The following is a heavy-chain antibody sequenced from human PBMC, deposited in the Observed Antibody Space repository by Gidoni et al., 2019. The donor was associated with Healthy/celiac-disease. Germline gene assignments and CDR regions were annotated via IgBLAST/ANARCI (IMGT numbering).Heavy chain of an antibody. J-gene: IGHJ4*02. CDR3: TRGATSGSYWIDY. D-gene: IGHD1-26*01. Sequence: EVQLVESGGVLVQLGRSLRLSCTASGFTFGSDAMSWFRQAPGKGLEWVGFIRSRAYGGTTEYAASVKGRFTISRDDSKRIAYLQMNSLKTEDTAVYYCTRGATSGSYWIDYWGQGTLVTVSS. V-gene: IGHV3-49*03. CDR2: IRSRAYGGTT. CDR1: GFTFGSDA.